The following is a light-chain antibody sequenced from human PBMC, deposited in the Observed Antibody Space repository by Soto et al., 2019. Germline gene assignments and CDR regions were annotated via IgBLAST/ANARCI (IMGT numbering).Light chain of an antibody. J-gene: IGKJ5*01. CDR1: QSINRH. V-gene: IGKV3-11*01. CDR3: QQRHMWPIT. Sequence: EIVLTQSPATLSLSPRERATLSCRASQSINRHLAWYRQKPGQAPRLLIYDASNRATGIPPRFSGSGSGTDFTLTISSLEPEDSAVYYCQQRHMWPITFGQGTRLEIK. CDR2: DAS.